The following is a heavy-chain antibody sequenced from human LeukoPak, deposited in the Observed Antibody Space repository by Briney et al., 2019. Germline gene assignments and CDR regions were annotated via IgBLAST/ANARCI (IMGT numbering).Heavy chain of an antibody. CDR3: ARGEVVRGARNYYYYYGMDV. CDR1: GYTFSSYN. CDR2: MNPNSGNT. Sequence: GASVKVSCEASGYTFSSYNINWVRQAPGKGLEWMGCMNPNSGNTGYAQKFQGRVTMTRNTSISTAYMEVGSLRAEDTAVDYCARGEVVRGARNYYYYYGMDVWGQGTTVTVSS. D-gene: IGHD3-10*02. V-gene: IGHV1-8*01. J-gene: IGHJ6*02.